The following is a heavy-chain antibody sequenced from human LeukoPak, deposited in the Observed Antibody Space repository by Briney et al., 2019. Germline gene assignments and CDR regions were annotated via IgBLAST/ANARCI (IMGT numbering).Heavy chain of an antibody. D-gene: IGHD3-16*02. CDR1: GFTFDDYG. CDR2: ISDSGGYT. J-gene: IGHJ4*02. CDR3: AKGGSYRSQPYFDY. V-gene: IGHV3-23*01. Sequence: PGGSLRLSCAASGFTFDDYGMSWVRQAPGKGLEWVSGISDSGGYTFYADSVKGRFTISRDNSKNTVYLQMNSLRAEDTAVYYCAKGGSYRSQPYFDYWGQGTPVTVSS.